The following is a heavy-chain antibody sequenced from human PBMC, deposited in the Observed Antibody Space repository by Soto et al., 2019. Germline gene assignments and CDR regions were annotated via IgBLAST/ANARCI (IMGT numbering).Heavy chain of an antibody. CDR2: IIPLFGAT. CDR3: ARDNGGLVRYYYPGMDV. CDR1: GGTFNNYA. J-gene: IGHJ6*02. V-gene: IGHV1-69*06. Sequence: QVQLVQSGAEVKKPGSSVKVSCKASGGTFNNYAISWVRQAPGQGLEWMGGIIPLFGATNYAQHFQGRVTMTTDTSTSTAYMELRSLTSDDTAVYFCARDNGGLVRYYYPGMDVWGQGTTVTVSS. D-gene: IGHD3-9*01.